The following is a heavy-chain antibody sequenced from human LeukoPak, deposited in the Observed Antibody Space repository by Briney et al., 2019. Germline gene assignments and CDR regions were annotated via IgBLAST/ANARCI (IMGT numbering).Heavy chain of an antibody. J-gene: IGHJ3*02. CDR1: GFTFSSYW. D-gene: IGHD6-13*01. CDR2: IKQDGSEK. V-gene: IGHV3-7*01. CDR3: ARDDYSGSSWFPDAFDI. Sequence: PGGSLRLSCAASGFTFSSYWMSWVRQAPGKGLEWVANIKQDGSEKYYVDSVKGRFTISRDNAKNSLYLQMNSLRAEDTAVYYCARDDYSGSSWFPDAFDIWGQGTMVTVSS.